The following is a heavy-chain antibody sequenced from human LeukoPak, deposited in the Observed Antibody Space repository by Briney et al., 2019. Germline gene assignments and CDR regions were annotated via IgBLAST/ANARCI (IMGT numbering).Heavy chain of an antibody. CDR3: ARGGGEVLWRTDDAFDI. Sequence: GGSLRLSCAASGFTFSNYYIPWVRQAPGKGLVWVSRINGVGSDRIYADSVKGRFTISRDNAKNTVYLQMNSLRAEDTAVYYCARGGGEVLWRTDDAFDIWGQGTMVTVSS. J-gene: IGHJ3*02. D-gene: IGHD2-21*01. CDR1: GFTFSNYY. V-gene: IGHV3-74*01. CDR2: INGVGSDR.